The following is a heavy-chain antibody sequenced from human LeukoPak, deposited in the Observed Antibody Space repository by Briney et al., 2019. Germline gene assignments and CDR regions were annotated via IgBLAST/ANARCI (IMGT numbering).Heavy chain of an antibody. V-gene: IGHV4-59*01. Sequence: PSETLSLTCTVSGGSITYYYWSWTRQPPGKGLEWIGYIYYSGSTNYNPSLKSRVTISVDTSKNQFSLKLSSVTAADTAVYYCARNYGDYERYFDYWGQGTLVTVSS. CDR1: GGSITYYY. CDR2: IYYSGST. D-gene: IGHD4-17*01. CDR3: ARNYGDYERYFDY. J-gene: IGHJ4*02.